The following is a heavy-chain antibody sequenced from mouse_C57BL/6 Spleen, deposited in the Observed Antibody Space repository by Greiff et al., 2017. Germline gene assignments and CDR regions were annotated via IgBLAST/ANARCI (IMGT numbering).Heavy chain of an antibody. CDR2: IDPEDGDT. Sequence: VHVKQSGAELVRPGASVKLSCTASGFNIKDYYMHWVKQRPEQGLEWIGRIDPEDGDTEYAPKFQGKATMTADTTSNTAYLQLSSLTSEDTAVYYCTTYGYDYAMDYWGQGTSVTVSS. CDR3: TTYGYDYAMDY. D-gene: IGHD2-2*01. CDR1: GFNIKDYY. V-gene: IGHV14-1*01. J-gene: IGHJ4*01.